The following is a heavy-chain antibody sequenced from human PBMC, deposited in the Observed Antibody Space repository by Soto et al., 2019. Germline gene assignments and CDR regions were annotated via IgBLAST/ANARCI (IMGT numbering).Heavy chain of an antibody. D-gene: IGHD2-2*01. CDR2: INPNSGGT. J-gene: IGHJ4*02. CDR1: GYTFTGYY. V-gene: IGHV1-2*04. CDR3: ARAATPYCSSTSCYFDY. Sequence: ASVKVSCKASGYTFTGYYMHWVRQAPGQGLEWMGWINPNSGGTNYAQKFQGWVTMTRDTSISTAYMELSRLRSDDTAVNYCARAATPYCSSTSCYFDYWGQGTLVTVSS.